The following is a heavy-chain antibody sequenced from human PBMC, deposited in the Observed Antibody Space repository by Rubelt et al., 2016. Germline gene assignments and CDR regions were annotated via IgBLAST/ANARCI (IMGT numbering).Heavy chain of an antibody. CDR1: GGSFSGYY. CDR2: IYYSGST. Sequence: QVQLQQWGAGLLKPSETLSLTCAVYGGSFSGYYWGWIRQPPGKGLEWIGSIYYSGSTYYNPSLKSRVTISVGTSKNQFSVKLGSVAAAGTAGDYCGRARYGSGSPTLDYWGQGTLVTVSS. CDR3: GRARYGSGSPTLDY. D-gene: IGHD3-10*01. V-gene: IGHV4-34*01. J-gene: IGHJ4*02.